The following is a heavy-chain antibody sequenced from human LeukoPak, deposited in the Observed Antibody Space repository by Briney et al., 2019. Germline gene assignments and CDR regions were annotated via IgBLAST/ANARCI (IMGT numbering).Heavy chain of an antibody. CDR1: GYTFTNYG. V-gene: IGHV1-18*01. CDR2: ISPYNGNT. CDR3: ARDYNYYGMDV. D-gene: IGHD3-10*01. Sequence: ASVKVSCKTSGYTFTNYGISWVRQALGQGLEWMGWISPYNGNTNYAQKLQGRVTMTTDTSTNTAYMELRSLRSDDTAMYYCARDYNYYGMDVWGQGTTVTVSS. J-gene: IGHJ6*02.